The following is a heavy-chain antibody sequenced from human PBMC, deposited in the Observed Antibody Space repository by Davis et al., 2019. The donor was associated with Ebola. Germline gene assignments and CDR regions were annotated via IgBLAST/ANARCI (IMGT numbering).Heavy chain of an antibody. Sequence: SETLSLTCTVSGGSINNYFWSWIRQPPGKGLEWIGNIHYLGNTNYNPSLKSRVTMSVDTSKSQFSLKLSSVTAADTAVYYCARGRDILTGYYPAEYFQHWGQGTLVTVSS. CDR3: ARGRDILTGYYPAEYFQH. J-gene: IGHJ1*01. V-gene: IGHV4-59*01. D-gene: IGHD3-9*01. CDR2: IHYLGNT. CDR1: GGSINNYF.